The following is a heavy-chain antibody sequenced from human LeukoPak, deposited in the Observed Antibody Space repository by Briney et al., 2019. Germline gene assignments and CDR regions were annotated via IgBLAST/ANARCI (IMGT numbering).Heavy chain of an antibody. Sequence: SETLSLTCAVYGKSFSGFYWSWIRQPPGKGLEWIGEISQSGGTNYNPTLKGRVTISVDTSKNHFSIKFQGSVTAADTAVYYCARQVSQSEPRFDYWGQGTLVTVSS. CDR2: ISQSGGT. J-gene: IGHJ4*02. D-gene: IGHD2-8*01. CDR3: ARQVSQSEPRFDY. CDR1: GKSFSGFY. V-gene: IGHV4-34*01.